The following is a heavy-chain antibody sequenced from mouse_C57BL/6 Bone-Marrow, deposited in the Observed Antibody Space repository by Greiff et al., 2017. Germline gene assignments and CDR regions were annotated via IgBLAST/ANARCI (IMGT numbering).Heavy chain of an antibody. D-gene: IGHD1-2*01. V-gene: IGHV7-1*01. J-gene: IGHJ3*01. CDR1: GFTFSDFY. Sequence: EVQLVESGGGLVQPGRSLRLSCATSGFTFSDFYMEWVRQAPGKGLEWIAASRNKANDYTTEYSTSVKGRFIVSRDTSQSILYLQMNALRAENSAIYYCARGDYYGFAYWGQGTLVTVSA. CDR2: SRNKANDYTT. CDR3: ARGDYYGFAY.